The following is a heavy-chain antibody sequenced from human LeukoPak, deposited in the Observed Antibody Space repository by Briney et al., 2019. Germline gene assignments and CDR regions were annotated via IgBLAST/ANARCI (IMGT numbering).Heavy chain of an antibody. Sequence: SGTLSLTCAVSGGSIKSNNWWSWVRRPPGKGLEWIGEIYHSGSTNYNPSLESRVTVSVDKSKNQFSLDLSSVTAADTAVYYCARETYYYGSGSTYWGQGTLVTVSS. V-gene: IGHV4-4*02. CDR3: ARETYYYGSGSTY. CDR2: IYHSGST. J-gene: IGHJ4*02. D-gene: IGHD3-10*01. CDR1: GGSIKSNNW.